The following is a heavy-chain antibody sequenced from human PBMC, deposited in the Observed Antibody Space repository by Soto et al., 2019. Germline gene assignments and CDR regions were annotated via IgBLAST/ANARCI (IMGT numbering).Heavy chain of an antibody. V-gene: IGHV1-69*02. CDR3: ASHGGYSGYDLQRKEFFDY. CDR1: GGTFSSYT. J-gene: IGHJ4*02. Sequence: SVKVSCKASGGTFSSYTTSWVRQAPGQGLEWMGRIIPILGIANYAQKFQGRVTITADKSTSTAYMELSSLRSEDTAVYYCASHGGYSGYDLQRKEFFDYWGQGTLVTVSS. D-gene: IGHD5-12*01. CDR2: IIPILGIA.